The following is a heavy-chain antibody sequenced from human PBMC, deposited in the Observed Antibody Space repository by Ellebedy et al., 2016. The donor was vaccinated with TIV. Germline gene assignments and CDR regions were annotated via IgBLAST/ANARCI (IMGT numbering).Heavy chain of an antibody. CDR1: GGSFSGYY. D-gene: IGHD6-19*01. CDR2: INHSGST. CDR3: ARRGTSGWYDY. Sequence: GSLRLSXAVYGGSFSGYYWSWIRQPPGKGLEWIGEINHSGSTNYNPSLKSRVTISVDTSKNQFSLKLSSVTAADTAVYYCARRGTSGWYDYWGQGTLVTVSS. V-gene: IGHV4-34*01. J-gene: IGHJ4*02.